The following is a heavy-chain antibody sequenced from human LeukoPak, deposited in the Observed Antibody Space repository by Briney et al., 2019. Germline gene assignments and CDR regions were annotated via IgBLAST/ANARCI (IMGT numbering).Heavy chain of an antibody. CDR2: IYYSGST. D-gene: IGHD6-19*01. J-gene: IGHJ1*01. CDR3: ARGGWYPESFQH. V-gene: IGHV4-59*01. CDR1: GGSISSYY. Sequence: SETLSLTCTVSGGSISSYYWNWIRQPPGKGLEWIGYIYYSGSTNYNPSLKSRVTISVDTSKNQFSLRLSSVTAADTAVYYCARGGWYPESFQHWGQGALVTVSS.